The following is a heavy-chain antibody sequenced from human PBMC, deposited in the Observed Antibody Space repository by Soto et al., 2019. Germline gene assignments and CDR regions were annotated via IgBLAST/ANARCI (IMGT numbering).Heavy chain of an antibody. CDR2: ISGSGGST. CDR1: GFTFSSYA. J-gene: IGHJ4*02. CDR3: AKDSPDCGSSGCHFDY. D-gene: IGHD6-19*01. V-gene: IGHV3-23*01. Sequence: GGSLRLSCAASGFTFSSYAMSWVRQAQGKGLEWVSAISGSGGSTYYAHSVKGRFTISRDKYKNTLYRQMNSLRAENTAVYYCAKDSPDCGSSGCHFDYWGQGTLVTVSS.